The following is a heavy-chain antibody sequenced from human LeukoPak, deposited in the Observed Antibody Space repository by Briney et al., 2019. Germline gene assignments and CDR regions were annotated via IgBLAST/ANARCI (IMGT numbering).Heavy chain of an antibody. Sequence: GGSLRLSCAASGFTFSSYWMSWVRQAPGEGVEWVANVKQDRSEKYYVYSVKGPFTISRDNAKNSLYLQMNGLRAEDTAVYYCARDYYDSSGDLGFVPWGQGTLVTVSS. CDR3: ARDYYDSSGDLGFVP. V-gene: IGHV3-7*01. J-gene: IGHJ5*02. CDR2: VKQDRSEK. CDR1: GFTFSSYW. D-gene: IGHD3-22*01.